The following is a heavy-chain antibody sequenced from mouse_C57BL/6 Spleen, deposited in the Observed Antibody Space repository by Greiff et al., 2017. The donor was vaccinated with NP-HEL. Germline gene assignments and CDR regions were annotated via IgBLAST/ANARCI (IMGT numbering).Heavy chain of an antibody. CDR2: IHPNSGST. CDR3: ATYDGSYYFDY. V-gene: IGHV1-64*01. D-gene: IGHD2-3*01. Sequence: QVQLQQPGAELVKPGASVKLSCKASGYTFTSYWMHWVKQRPGQGLEWIGMIHPNSGSTNYNEKFKSKATLTVDKSSSTAYMQLSSLTSEDSAVYYCATYDGSYYFDYWGQGTTLTVSS. CDR1: GYTFTSYW. J-gene: IGHJ2*01.